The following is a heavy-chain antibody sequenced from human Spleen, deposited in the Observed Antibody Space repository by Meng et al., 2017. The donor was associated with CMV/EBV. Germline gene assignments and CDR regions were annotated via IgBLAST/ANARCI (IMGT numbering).Heavy chain of an antibody. CDR1: GFTFSPYS. D-gene: IGHD1-1*01. J-gene: IGHJ4*02. Sequence: GESLKISCVASGFTFSPYSMNWVRQAPGKGLEWVSCISSSSSYIHYADSVNGRFTISRDNAKNSLYLQMNSLRAEDTAVYFCATDTTDWGQGTLVTVSS. V-gene: IGHV3-21*01. CDR2: ISSSSSYI. CDR3: ATDTTD.